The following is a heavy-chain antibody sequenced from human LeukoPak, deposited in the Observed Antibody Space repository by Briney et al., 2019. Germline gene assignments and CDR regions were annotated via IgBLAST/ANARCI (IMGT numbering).Heavy chain of an antibody. Sequence: PGGSLRLSCAASGFTFSSYWMSWVRQAPGKGLEWVANIKQDGSEKYCVDSVKGRFTISRDNAKNSLYLQMNSLRAEDTAFYYCARGGKWGLYYFDYWGQGTLVTVSS. CDR1: GFTFSSYW. J-gene: IGHJ4*02. CDR2: IKQDGSEK. CDR3: ARGGKWGLYYFDY. V-gene: IGHV3-7*05. D-gene: IGHD1-26*01.